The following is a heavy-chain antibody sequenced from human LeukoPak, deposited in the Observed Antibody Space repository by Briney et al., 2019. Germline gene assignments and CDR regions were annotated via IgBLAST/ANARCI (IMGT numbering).Heavy chain of an antibody. D-gene: IGHD2-21*01. Sequence: GGSLRLSCAASGFTFSSYWMHWVRQAPGKGLVWVSRINTDGSSTSYADSVKGRFTISRDNAKNTLYLQMNSLRAEDTAVYYCARDMAAYCGGDCYPDYWGQGTLVTVSS. CDR3: ARDMAAYCGGDCYPDY. J-gene: IGHJ4*02. CDR1: GFTFSSYW. CDR2: INTDGSST. V-gene: IGHV3-74*01.